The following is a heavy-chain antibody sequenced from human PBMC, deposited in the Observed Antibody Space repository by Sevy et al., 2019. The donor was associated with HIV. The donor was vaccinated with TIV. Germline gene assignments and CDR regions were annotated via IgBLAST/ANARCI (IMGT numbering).Heavy chain of an antibody. J-gene: IGHJ5*02. CDR1: GGSISSSNW. CDR2: IYHSGST. Sequence: SETLSLTCAVSGGSISSSNWWSWVRQPPGKGLEWIGEIYHSGSTNYNPSLKSRVTISVDKSKNQFSLKLSSVTAADTAVYYCAGEGHCSGGSCYSRWFDPWGQGTLVTVSS. V-gene: IGHV4-4*02. D-gene: IGHD2-15*01. CDR3: AGEGHCSGGSCYSRWFDP.